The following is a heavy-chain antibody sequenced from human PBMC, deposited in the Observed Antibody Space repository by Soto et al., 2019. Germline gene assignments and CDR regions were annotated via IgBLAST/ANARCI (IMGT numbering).Heavy chain of an antibody. J-gene: IGHJ6*02. Sequence: GGSLRLSCAASGFTLSSYWMTWVRQAPGKGLEWVANINQDGSEKYYVDSVKGRLTISRDTAQNSLYLQMNSLRVEDTAVYFCSGDPSGYDEGDWYHGVDVWGQGTTVTVSS. D-gene: IGHD5-12*01. V-gene: IGHV3-7*01. CDR2: INQDGSEK. CDR1: GFTLSSYW. CDR3: SGDPSGYDEGDWYHGVDV.